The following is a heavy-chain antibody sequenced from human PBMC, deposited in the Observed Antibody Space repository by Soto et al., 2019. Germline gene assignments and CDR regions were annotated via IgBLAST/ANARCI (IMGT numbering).Heavy chain of an antibody. V-gene: IGHV4-31*03. J-gene: IGHJ4*02. Sequence: QVQLQESGPRLVKPSQTLSLTCTVSGDSISSGGYYWSWIRQHPGKGLEWIGYIYYSGSTYYNPSLQSRVTIAVDTSTYQFSLKLSCVTVADTAVYNSARAPTVWCQGTLVTVSS. CDR1: GDSISSGGYY. CDR3: ARAPTV. CDR2: IYYSGST.